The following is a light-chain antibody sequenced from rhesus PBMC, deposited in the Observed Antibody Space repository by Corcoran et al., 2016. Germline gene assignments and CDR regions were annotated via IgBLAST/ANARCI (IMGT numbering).Light chain of an antibody. J-gene: IGKJ2*01. Sequence: DIVMTQSPDSLAVSLGERVTINCKSSQSLLYSSNNKTYLAWYQQKPGQAPKLLIYWDSTRESGVPTRISGSGSGTDFTLTISCLQAEDVAVYYCQQYYSSPLSFGQGTKVEIK. V-gene: IGKV4-1*01. CDR1: QSLLYSSNNKTY. CDR3: QQYYSSPLS. CDR2: WDS.